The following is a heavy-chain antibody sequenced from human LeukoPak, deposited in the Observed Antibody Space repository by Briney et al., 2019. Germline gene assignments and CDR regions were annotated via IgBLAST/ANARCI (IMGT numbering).Heavy chain of an antibody. CDR1: GFTFSSYA. Sequence: GGSLRLSCAASGFTFSSYAMSWVRQAPGKGLEWVSAISGSVGSTYYADSVKGRFTISRDNSKNTLYLQMNSLRAEDTAVYYCAKGVGYDILTGRPHAFDIWGQGTMVTVSS. D-gene: IGHD3-9*01. J-gene: IGHJ3*02. CDR2: ISGSVGST. V-gene: IGHV3-23*01. CDR3: AKGVGYDILTGRPHAFDI.